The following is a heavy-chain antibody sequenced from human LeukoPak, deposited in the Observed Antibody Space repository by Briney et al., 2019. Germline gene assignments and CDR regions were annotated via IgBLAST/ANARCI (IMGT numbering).Heavy chain of an antibody. CDR1: GFTFSDYY. V-gene: IGHV3-11*06. CDR2: ISSNSNYT. Sequence: GGSLRLSCAASGFTFSDYYMTWIRQAPGKGLEWISYISSNSNYTNYADSVKGRSTISRDNAKNSLFLQMNSLRAEDTAVYYCARRDDWFNFDYWGQGTLVTVSS. J-gene: IGHJ4*02. D-gene: IGHD3-9*01. CDR3: ARRDDWFNFDY.